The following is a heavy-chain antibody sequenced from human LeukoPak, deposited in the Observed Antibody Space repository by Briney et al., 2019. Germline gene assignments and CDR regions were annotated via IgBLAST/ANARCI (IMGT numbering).Heavy chain of an antibody. CDR1: GFTFSVFW. V-gene: IGHV3-7*01. J-gene: IGHJ4*02. D-gene: IGHD2-21*01. CDR3: ARYRGGYFAY. Sequence: GGSLRLSCAASGFTFSVFWMSWVRQAPGKGLEWVANIKQDGSEKYYVDSVKGRFTISRDNDNNSMYLQINSLRAEDTAVYYCARYRGGYFAYWGQGTLVTVSS. CDR2: IKQDGSEK.